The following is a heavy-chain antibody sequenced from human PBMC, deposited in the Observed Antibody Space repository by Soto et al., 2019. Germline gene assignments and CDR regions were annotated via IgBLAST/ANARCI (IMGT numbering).Heavy chain of an antibody. Sequence: QVQLVESGGGVVQPGRSLRLSCAASGFTFSSYAMHWVRQAPGKGLEWVAVISYDGSNKYYADSVKGRFTISRDNSKNTLYLQMNSLRAEDTAVYYCARDRAHRVRGVIINTNRRNYYYYGMDVWGQGTTVTVSS. D-gene: IGHD3-10*01. CDR2: ISYDGSNK. CDR3: ARDRAHRVRGVIINTNRRNYYYYGMDV. V-gene: IGHV3-30-3*01. CDR1: GFTFSSYA. J-gene: IGHJ6*02.